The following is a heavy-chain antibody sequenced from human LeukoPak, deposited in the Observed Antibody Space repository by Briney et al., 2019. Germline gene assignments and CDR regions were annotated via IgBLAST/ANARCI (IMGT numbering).Heavy chain of an antibody. D-gene: IGHD1-26*01. CDR2: IRYDGSNK. J-gene: IGHJ4*02. CDR3: AKGGSRGTYYFDY. V-gene: IGHV3-30*02. Sequence: PGGSQTLSCAASGLTLSSYGMHWVRQAPGKGLEWVTFIRYDGSNKSYADSVKGRFTISRDNSMNTVNLQMNSLRPEDTAAYYCAKGGSRGTYYFDYWGRGPLATVSS. CDR1: GLTLSSYG.